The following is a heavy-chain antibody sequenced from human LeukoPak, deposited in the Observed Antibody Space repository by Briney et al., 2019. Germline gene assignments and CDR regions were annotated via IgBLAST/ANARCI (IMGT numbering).Heavy chain of an antibody. J-gene: IGHJ3*02. CDR1: GGSISSGSYS. CDR2: IYPRGST. Sequence: SETLSLTCAVSGGSISSGSYSWSWIRQPPGKGLEWIGYIYPRGSTYYNPSLKSRVTISVDRSKNQFSLKLSSVTAADTAVYYCARVHDYDAFDIWGQGTMVTVSS. V-gene: IGHV4-30-2*01. CDR3: ARVHDYDAFDI. D-gene: IGHD4-17*01.